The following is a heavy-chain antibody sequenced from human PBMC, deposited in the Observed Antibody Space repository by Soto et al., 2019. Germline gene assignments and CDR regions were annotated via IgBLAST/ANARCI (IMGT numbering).Heavy chain of an antibody. D-gene: IGHD3-22*01. CDR3: ARIGRDSSGYRDY. V-gene: IGHV3-33*01. J-gene: IGHJ4*02. CDR1: GFTFSSYG. CDR2: IWYDGSNK. Sequence: QVQLVESGGGVVQPGRSLRLSCAASGFTFSSYGMHWVRQAPGKGLEWVAVIWYDGSNKYYADSVKGRFTISRDNSKNTLYLQMNSLRAEDTAVYYCARIGRDSSGYRDYWGQGTLVTVSS.